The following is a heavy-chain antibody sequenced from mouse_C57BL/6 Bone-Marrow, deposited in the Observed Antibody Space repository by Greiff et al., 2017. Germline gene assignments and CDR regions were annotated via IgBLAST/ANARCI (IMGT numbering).Heavy chain of an antibody. V-gene: IGHV1-80*01. Sequence: VQLQQSGAELVKPGASVKFSCKASGYAFSSYWMHWVKQRPGKGLEWIGQIYPGDGDTNYNGKFKGKATLTADKSSSTAYMQLSSLTSEDSAVYYCARKRCGSSYAFDYWGQGTTLTVSS. CDR2: IYPGDGDT. J-gene: IGHJ2*01. CDR1: GYAFSSYW. D-gene: IGHD1-1*01. CDR3: ARKRCGSSYAFDY.